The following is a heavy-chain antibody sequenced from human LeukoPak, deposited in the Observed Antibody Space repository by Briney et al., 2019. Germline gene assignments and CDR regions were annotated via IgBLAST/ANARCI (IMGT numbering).Heavy chain of an antibody. J-gene: IGHJ4*02. CDR3: AISGYSSGWFVGALFDC. Sequence: GGSLRLSCAASGFTFSSYAMLWVRQAPGKGLECVSDISCSEGSEYYADSVKGRFTISRDNSKNTLYLEMNSLRAEDRAVYYCAISGYSSGWFVGALFDCWLQGTLVTV. CDR1: GFTFSSYA. D-gene: IGHD6-19*01. CDR2: ISCSEGSE. V-gene: IGHV3-23*01.